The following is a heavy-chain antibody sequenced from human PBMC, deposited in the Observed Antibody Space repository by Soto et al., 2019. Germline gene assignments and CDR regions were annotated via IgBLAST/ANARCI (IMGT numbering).Heavy chain of an antibody. Sequence: GGSLRLSCAASGFTFRSYGMHWVRQAPAKGLEWVAVISYDGSNKYYADSVKGRFTISRDNSKNTLYLQMNSLRAEDTAVYYCANRWVNDYSPIPSDYYYYYGMDVWGQGTTVTVSS. CDR2: ISYDGSNK. CDR1: GFTFRSYG. D-gene: IGHD4-4*01. V-gene: IGHV3-30*18. J-gene: IGHJ6*02. CDR3: ANRWVNDYSPIPSDYYYYYGMDV.